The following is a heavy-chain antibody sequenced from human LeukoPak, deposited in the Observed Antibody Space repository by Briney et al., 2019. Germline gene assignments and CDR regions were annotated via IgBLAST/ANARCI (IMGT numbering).Heavy chain of an antibody. CDR2: IYYSGST. V-gene: IGHV4-39*07. CDR3: ARGTITIFGVVMYYYFDY. CDR1: GGSISSSSYY. D-gene: IGHD3-3*01. Sequence: SETLSLTCTVSGGSISSSSYYWGWIRQPPGKGLEWIGSIYYSGSTYYNPSLKSRVTISVDTSKNQFSLKLSSVTAADTAVYYCARGTITIFGVVMYYYFDYWGQGTLVTVSS. J-gene: IGHJ4*02.